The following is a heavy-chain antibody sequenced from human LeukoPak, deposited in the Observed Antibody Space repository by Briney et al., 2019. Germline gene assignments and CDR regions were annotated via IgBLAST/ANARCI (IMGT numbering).Heavy chain of an antibody. CDR3: ARDPGRDGYKEDY. Sequence: ASVKVSCKASGYTFTGYYMHWVRQAPGQGLEWMGWISAYNGNTNYAQKIQGRVTMTTDTSTTTAYMELRSLRSDDTAVYYCARDPGRDGYKEDYWGQGSLVTVSS. CDR1: GYTFTGYY. D-gene: IGHD5-24*01. CDR2: ISAYNGNT. J-gene: IGHJ4*02. V-gene: IGHV1-18*04.